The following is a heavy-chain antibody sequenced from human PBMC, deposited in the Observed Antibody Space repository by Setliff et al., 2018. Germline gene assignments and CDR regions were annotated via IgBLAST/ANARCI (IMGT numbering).Heavy chain of an antibody. CDR2: ISWNGGNM. CDR1: GFTFDDYA. D-gene: IGHD3-3*01. CDR3: VRARTTNYDFWSGLNAFDI. J-gene: IGHJ3*02. Sequence: GGSLRLSCAASGFTFDDYAMHWVRQTPGKGLEWVSGISWNGGNMDYADSVKGRLTISRDNAKNSLSLQMNSLRAEDTAVYYCVRARTTNYDFWSGLNAFDIWGQGTMVTVSS. V-gene: IGHV3-9*01.